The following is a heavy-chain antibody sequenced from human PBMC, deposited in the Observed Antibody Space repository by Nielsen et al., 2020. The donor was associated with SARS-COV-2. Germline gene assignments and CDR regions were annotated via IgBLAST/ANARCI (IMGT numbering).Heavy chain of an antibody. J-gene: IGHJ3*02. CDR1: GFTFSRHA. CDR2: ITGIGGGAT. V-gene: IGHV3-23*01. Sequence: GGSLRLSCAASGFTFSRHAMTWVRQAPGKGLEWVSGITGIGGGATYYADSVKGRFTIFSDNSKNTLYLQMDSLRGEDTAMHYCARASSTSYNAAFDMWGQGTMVTVSS. D-gene: IGHD1-1*01. CDR3: ARASSTSYNAAFDM.